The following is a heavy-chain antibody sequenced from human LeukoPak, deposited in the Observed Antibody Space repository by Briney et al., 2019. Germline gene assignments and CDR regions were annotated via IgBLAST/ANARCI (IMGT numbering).Heavy chain of an antibody. Sequence: GGSLRLSCAASGFNISDHYMSWIRQAPGRGLEWVSYISNRGFSTCYADSVKGRFTISRDNTKNSLYLEMQSLRVEDTAVYYCARNKRRFDQWGQGTVVTVSS. CDR2: ISNRGFST. J-gene: IGHJ4*02. CDR1: GFNISDHY. V-gene: IGHV3-11*01. CDR3: ARNKRRFDQ.